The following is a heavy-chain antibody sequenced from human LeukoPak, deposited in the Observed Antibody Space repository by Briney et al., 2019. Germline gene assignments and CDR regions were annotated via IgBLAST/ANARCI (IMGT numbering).Heavy chain of an antibody. Sequence: SETLSLTRAVYGGSFSAYYWTWIRQSPGKGLERIGEINHSGITNYTPSLKSRVTLSVDTSRNQFSLKLSSVTAADTAIYYCAREKELLRGDAFDVWGQGTMVTVSS. CDR2: INHSGIT. CDR1: GGSFSAYY. D-gene: IGHD1-26*01. V-gene: IGHV4-34*01. J-gene: IGHJ3*01. CDR3: AREKELLRGDAFDV.